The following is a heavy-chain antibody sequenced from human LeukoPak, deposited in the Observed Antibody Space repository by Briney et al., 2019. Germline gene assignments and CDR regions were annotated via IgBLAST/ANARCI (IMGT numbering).Heavy chain of an antibody. CDR2: INHSGST. CDR1: GGSFSGYY. CDR3: ARADAIFGAVIRAKRFDP. Sequence: PSETLSLTCAVYGGSFSGYYWSWIRQPPGKGLEWIGEINHSGSTNYNPSLKSRVTISVDTSKNQFSLKLSTVTAADTAVYYCARADAIFGAVIRAKRFDPWGQGTLVTVSS. V-gene: IGHV4-34*01. D-gene: IGHD3-3*01. J-gene: IGHJ5*02.